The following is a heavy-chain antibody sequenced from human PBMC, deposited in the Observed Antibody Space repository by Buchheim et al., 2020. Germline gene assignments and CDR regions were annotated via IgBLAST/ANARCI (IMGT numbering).Heavy chain of an antibody. J-gene: IGHJ4*02. CDR2: IWYDGSNK. CDR1: GFTFSSYG. D-gene: IGHD3-22*01. V-gene: IGHV3-33*01. Sequence: QVQLVESGGGVVQPGRSLRLSCAASGFTFSSYGMHWVRQAPGKGLEWVAVIWYDGSNKYYADSVKGRFTISRDNSKKTLSLQMNILRAEDTAVYYCAREYYYDSSGYYLNWGQGTL. CDR3: AREYYYDSSGYYLN.